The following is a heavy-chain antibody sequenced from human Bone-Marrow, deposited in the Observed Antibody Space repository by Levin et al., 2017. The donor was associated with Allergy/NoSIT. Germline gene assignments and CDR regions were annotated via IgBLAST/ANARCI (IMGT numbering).Heavy chain of an antibody. CDR3: ARGRGGSGYDVFDL. CDR2: ISDNGVA. CDR1: GISFSRYS. J-gene: IGHJ4*02. D-gene: IGHD5-12*01. Sequence: GESLKISCAASGISFSRYSMHWVRQAPGKRPEYVSSISDNGVAYYANSLRARFTISRDTSKNILFLHMGGLTSGDTAVYYCARGRGGSGYDVFDLWGQGTLVSVSS. V-gene: IGHV3-64*01.